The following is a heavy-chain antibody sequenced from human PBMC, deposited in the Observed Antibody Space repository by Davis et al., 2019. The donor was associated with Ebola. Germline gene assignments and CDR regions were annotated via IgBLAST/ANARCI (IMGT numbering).Heavy chain of an antibody. CDR3: ARGSTMIVAWVAFDI. CDR2: IYHSGST. Sequence: SETLSLTCAVSGGSISSSNWWSWVRQPPGKGLEWIGEIYHSGSTYYNPSLKSRVTISVDRSKNQFSLKLSSVTAADTAVYYCARGSTMIVAWVAFDIWGQGTMVTVSS. D-gene: IGHD3-22*01. J-gene: IGHJ3*02. V-gene: IGHV4-4*02. CDR1: GGSISSSNW.